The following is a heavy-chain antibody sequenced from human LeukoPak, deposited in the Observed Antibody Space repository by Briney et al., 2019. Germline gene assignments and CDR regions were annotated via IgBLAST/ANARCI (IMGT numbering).Heavy chain of an antibody. CDR3: ARGLPYSSSPLEY. V-gene: IGHV3-11*06. D-gene: IGHD6-13*01. CDR2: ISSSNSYT. J-gene: IGHJ4*02. Sequence: GGSLRLSCAASGFTFSDYYITWIRQAPGKGLEWVSYISSSNSYTNYADSVKGRFTISRDSARNSLYLQVNSLRAEDTAVYYCARGLPYSSSPLEYWGQGTLVTVSS. CDR1: GFTFSDYY.